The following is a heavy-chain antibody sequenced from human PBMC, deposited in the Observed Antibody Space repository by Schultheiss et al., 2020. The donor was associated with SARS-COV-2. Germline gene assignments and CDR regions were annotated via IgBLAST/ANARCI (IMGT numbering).Heavy chain of an antibody. Sequence: SETLSLTCTVSGGSISSSYWNWIRQSPGKGLEWIGYIYYSGSTNYNPSLKSRVTISVDTSKNQFSLKLSSVTAADTAVYYCARGFGAGPFDIWGQGTTVTVSS. CDR1: GGSISSSY. D-gene: IGHD3-10*01. V-gene: IGHV4-59*08. CDR2: IYYSGST. J-gene: IGHJ3*02. CDR3: ARGFGAGPFDI.